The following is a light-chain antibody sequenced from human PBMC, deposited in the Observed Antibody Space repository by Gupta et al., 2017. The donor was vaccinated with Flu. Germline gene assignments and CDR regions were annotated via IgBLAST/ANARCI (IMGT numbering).Light chain of an antibody. Sequence: HSAFTQPASVPWSPRQPITIFCTGLISDIGAYNYVSWYQQHPGKAPKLIIYEVTNRPSETSDRYSASTSGNTASLNIAGLQTEDEANYYCSSYSTVTASKVFGGGTRVTVL. CDR3: SSYSTVTASKV. J-gene: IGLJ1*01. CDR2: EVT. V-gene: IGLV2-14*01. CDR1: ISDIGAYNY.